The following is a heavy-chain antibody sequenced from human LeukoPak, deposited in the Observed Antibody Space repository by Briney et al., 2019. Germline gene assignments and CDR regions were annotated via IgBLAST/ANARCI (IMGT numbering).Heavy chain of an antibody. V-gene: IGHV1-69*05. Sequence: SVKVSCKASGGTFSSYAISWVRQAPGQGLEWMGGIIPIFGTANYAQKFQGRVTITTDESTSTVYMELSSLRSEDTAVYYCARVPYDSSYYYYEKVDYWGQGTLVTVSP. CDR2: IIPIFGTA. CDR3: ARVPYDSSYYYYEKVDY. D-gene: IGHD3-22*01. CDR1: GGTFSSYA. J-gene: IGHJ4*02.